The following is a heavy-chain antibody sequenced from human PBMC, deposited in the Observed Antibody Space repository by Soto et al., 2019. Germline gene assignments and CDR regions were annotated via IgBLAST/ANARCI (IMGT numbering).Heavy chain of an antibody. V-gene: IGHV3-30*18. CDR3: AKDHYGLSYYYYGMDV. Sequence: PGGSLRLSCAASGFTFSSYGMHCVRQAPGKGLEWVAVISYDGSNKYYADSVKGRFTISRDNSKNTLYLQMNSLRAEDTAVYYCAKDHYGLSYYYYGMDVWGQGTTVTVSS. J-gene: IGHJ6*02. D-gene: IGHD3-16*01. CDR2: ISYDGSNK. CDR1: GFTFSSYG.